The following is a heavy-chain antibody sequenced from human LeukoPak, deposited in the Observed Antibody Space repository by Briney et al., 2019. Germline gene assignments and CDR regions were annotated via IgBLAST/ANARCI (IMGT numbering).Heavy chain of an antibody. D-gene: IGHD2/OR15-2a*01. CDR1: GFTVSSNY. CDR2: ISGTGGST. V-gene: IGHV3-23*01. J-gene: IGHJ4*02. CDR3: AKVVAGNIDYYFDY. Sequence: GGSLRLSCAASGFTVSSNYMSWVRQAPGKGLEWVAGISGTGGSTHYADSVKGRFTISRDNSKNTVYLQMRSLRVEHTAVYYCAKVVAGNIDYYFDYWGQGILVAVSS.